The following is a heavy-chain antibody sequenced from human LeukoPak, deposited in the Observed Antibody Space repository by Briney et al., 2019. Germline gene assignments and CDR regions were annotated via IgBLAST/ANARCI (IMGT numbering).Heavy chain of an antibody. J-gene: IGHJ4*02. CDR3: AKDIRVLWFGFDY. CDR1: GFTFDDYA. CDR2: ITWDGGRT. Sequence: GGSLRLSCAASGFTFDDYAMHWVRQAPGRGLEWVSLITWDGGRTYYADSVKGRFTISRDNSKNSLYLQMNSLRAEDTALYYCAKDIRVLWFGFDYWGQGTPVTVSS. D-gene: IGHD3-10*01. V-gene: IGHV3-43D*03.